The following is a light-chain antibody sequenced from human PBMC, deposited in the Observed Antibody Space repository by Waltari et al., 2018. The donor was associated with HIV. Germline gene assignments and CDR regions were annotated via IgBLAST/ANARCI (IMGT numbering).Light chain of an antibody. V-gene: IGKV2-30*02. Sequence: DVVMTQSPLSLPVTLGQPASISCRSSQSLVQSDGNTYLNWFQQRPGQSPRRLIYQVSRRDSGVPDRFSGSGAGTDFTLKISRVEAEDVGLYYCKQATHWPRTFGQGTKVEIK. CDR1: QSLVQSDGNTY. CDR2: QVS. J-gene: IGKJ1*01. CDR3: KQATHWPRT.